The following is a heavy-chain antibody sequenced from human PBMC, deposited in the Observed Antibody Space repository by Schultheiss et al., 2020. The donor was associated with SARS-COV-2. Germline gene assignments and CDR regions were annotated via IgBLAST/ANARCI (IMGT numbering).Heavy chain of an antibody. Sequence: GGSLRLSCAASGFTFSSYGMHWVRQAPGKGLEWVAVISYDGSNKYYADSVKGRFTISRDNSKNTLFLQMNSLRADDTAVYYCAQEEAAIGIPCFYHWGQGTLITVSS. CDR1: GFTFSSYG. V-gene: IGHV3-30*18. J-gene: IGHJ5*02. CDR3: AQEEAAIGIPCFYH. CDR2: ISYDGSNK. D-gene: IGHD6-13*01.